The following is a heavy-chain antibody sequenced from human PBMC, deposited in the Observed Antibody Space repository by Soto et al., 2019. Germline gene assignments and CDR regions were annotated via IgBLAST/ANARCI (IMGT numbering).Heavy chain of an antibody. D-gene: IGHD2-21*02. CDR1: GGSISTDHCH. CDR3: AREDDGGDRDYYGLDV. CDR2: IHYSGSI. J-gene: IGHJ6*02. V-gene: IGHV4-30-4*01. Sequence: QVQLQESGPGLVRPSQTLALTCTVSGGSISTDHCHWTWIRQAPGKGLEWIGYIHYSGSIQFNPSLQSRVSMSVDTSKNLFSLRLSSVTAADTAVYFCAREDDGGDRDYYGLDVWGQGTTVTVSS.